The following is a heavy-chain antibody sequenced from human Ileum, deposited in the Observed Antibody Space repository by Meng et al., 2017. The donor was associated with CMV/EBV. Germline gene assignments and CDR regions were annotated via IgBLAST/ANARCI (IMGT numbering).Heavy chain of an antibody. J-gene: IGHJ4*02. CDR3: VRDLSGHGSENYFDF. Sequence: GESLKTSCAPSGFSFNSYSMNWVRQASGKGLEWVASISNSGSYVYYADSLRGRFTISRDNANNSMYRQMNTLRAEDTADYYCVRDLSGHGSENYFDFWGQGTLVTVSS. CDR2: ISNSGSYV. V-gene: IGHV3-21*01. CDR1: GFSFNSYS. D-gene: IGHD3-10*01.